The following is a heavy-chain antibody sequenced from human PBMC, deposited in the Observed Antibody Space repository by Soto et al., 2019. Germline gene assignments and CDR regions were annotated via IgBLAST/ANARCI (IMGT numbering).Heavy chain of an antibody. CDR2: ISGSGGKT. D-gene: IGHD2-15*01. J-gene: IGHJ4*02. CDR3: AQVPSYCSGGSCYGGYFDY. CDR1: GFSFSSYA. V-gene: IGHV3-23*01. Sequence: EVQLLESGGGLVQPGGSLRLSCAASGFSFSSYAMSWVRQAPGKGLEWVSAISGSGGKTYYADSVKSRFSNSRDNSENTVNLQMTSLGADDTAVYYCAQVPSYCSGGSCYGGYFDYWCQGTLVTVSS.